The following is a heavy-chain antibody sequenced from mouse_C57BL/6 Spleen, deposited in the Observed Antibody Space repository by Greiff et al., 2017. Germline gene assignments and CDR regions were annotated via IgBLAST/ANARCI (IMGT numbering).Heavy chain of an antibody. D-gene: IGHD2-2*01. Sequence: QVQLQQPGAELVKPGASVKLSCKASGYTFTSYWMQWVKQRPGQGLEWIGEIDPSDSYTNYNQKFKGKATLTVDTPSSTAYMQLSSLTSEDSAVYYCARGYGYDYFDYWGQGTTLTVSS. CDR2: IDPSDSYT. CDR3: ARGYGYDYFDY. CDR1: GYTFTSYW. V-gene: IGHV1-50*01. J-gene: IGHJ2*01.